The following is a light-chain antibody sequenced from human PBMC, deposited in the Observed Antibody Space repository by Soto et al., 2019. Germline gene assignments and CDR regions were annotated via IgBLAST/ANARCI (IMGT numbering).Light chain of an antibody. CDR1: HTISSY. Sequence: DMHMTQSPSSLSASVGDRVTITCRASHTISSYLNWYQQKPGKAPKLLIYGASSLRSEVPSRFTGSGSGTDFTLTINSLQPEDFATYYCQQTYSGPTFGQGTKVDIK. J-gene: IGKJ1*01. V-gene: IGKV1-39*01. CDR3: QQTYSGPT. CDR2: GAS.